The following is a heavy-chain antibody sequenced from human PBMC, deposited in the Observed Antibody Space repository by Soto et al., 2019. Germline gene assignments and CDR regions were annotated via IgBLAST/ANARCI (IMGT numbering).Heavy chain of an antibody. J-gene: IGHJ4*02. CDR3: ARQRTGTTSCFDY. CDR2: IYYSGST. Sequence: QLQLQESGPGLVKPSETLSLTCTVSGGSISSSSYYWGWIRQPPGKGLEWIGSIYYSGSTYYNPSLKSRVTISVDTSQNPFSLKLSSVTAADTAVYYCARQRTGTTSCFDYWGQGTLVTVSS. V-gene: IGHV4-39*01. D-gene: IGHD1-1*01. CDR1: GGSISSSSYY.